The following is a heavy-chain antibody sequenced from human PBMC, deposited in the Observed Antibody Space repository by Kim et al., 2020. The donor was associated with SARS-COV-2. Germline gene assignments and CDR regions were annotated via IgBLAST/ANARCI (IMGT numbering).Heavy chain of an antibody. J-gene: IGHJ4*02. Sequence: GGSLRLSCAASGFTFSSYGMHWVRQAPGKGLEWVAVISYDGSNKYYADSVKGRFTISRDNSKNTLYLQMNSLRAEDTAVYYCAKEDGANAINKGSYFDYWGQGTLVTVSS. CDR1: GFTFSSYG. V-gene: IGHV3-30*18. CDR2: ISYDGSNK. CDR3: AKEDGANAINKGSYFDY. D-gene: IGHD2-8*01.